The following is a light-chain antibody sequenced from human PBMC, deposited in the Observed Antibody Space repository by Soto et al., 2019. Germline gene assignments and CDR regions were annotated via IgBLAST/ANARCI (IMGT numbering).Light chain of an antibody. CDR3: QQRASWPYT. Sequence: EIVLTQSPDTLSLSPGEGATLSCRASHDVSVSLVWYRQRPGQSPRLLIHDASNRATGISARFRGRGSGTDFTLTIGSLEPEESALDYCQQRASWPYTSGQGTKVEIK. CDR2: DAS. CDR1: HDVSVS. J-gene: IGKJ2*01. V-gene: IGKV3-11*01.